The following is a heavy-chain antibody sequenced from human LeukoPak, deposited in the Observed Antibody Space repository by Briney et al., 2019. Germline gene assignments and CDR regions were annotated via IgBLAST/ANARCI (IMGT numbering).Heavy chain of an antibody. V-gene: IGHV3-23*01. J-gene: IGHJ4*02. D-gene: IGHD3-10*01. CDR3: AKDGSRVRGTYFDY. CDR1: GFTFSSYA. CDR2: ISGSGGST. Sequence: PGGSLRLSCAASGFTFSSYAMSWVRQAPGKGLEWVSAISGSGGSTYYADSVKGRFTISRDNSKNTLYLQMNSLRAEDTAVYYCAKDGSRVRGTYFDYWGQGTLVTVSP.